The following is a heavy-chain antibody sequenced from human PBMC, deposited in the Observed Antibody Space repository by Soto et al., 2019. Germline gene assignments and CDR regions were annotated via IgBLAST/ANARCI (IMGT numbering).Heavy chain of an antibody. D-gene: IGHD6-13*01. J-gene: IGHJ4*02. CDR3: AKDMGISAAGFF. CDR2: ISWDGGST. V-gene: IGHV3-43*01. Sequence: GGSLRLSCAASGFTFDDYTMHWVRQAPGKGLEWVSLISWDGGSTYYADSVKGRFTISRDNSKNSLYLQMNSLRTEDTALYYCAKDMGISAAGFFWGQGTLVTVSS. CDR1: GFTFDDYT.